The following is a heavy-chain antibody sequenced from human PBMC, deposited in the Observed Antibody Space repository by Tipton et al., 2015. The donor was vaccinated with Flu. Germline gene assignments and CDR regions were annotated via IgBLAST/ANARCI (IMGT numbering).Heavy chain of an antibody. D-gene: IGHD1-1*01. V-gene: IGHV3-7*01. J-gene: IGHJ5*02. CDR2: MNQDASER. CDR3: ARDKRGPSVNTQYNIFDP. Sequence: GSLRLSCAASGFTFSDYWMNWVRQAPGKGLEWVANMNQDASERYYVDSVKGRFVISRDNVQNSLFLQMYNLRPEDTAVYYCARDKRGPSVNTQYNIFDPWGQGTLVTVSS. CDR1: GFTFSDYW.